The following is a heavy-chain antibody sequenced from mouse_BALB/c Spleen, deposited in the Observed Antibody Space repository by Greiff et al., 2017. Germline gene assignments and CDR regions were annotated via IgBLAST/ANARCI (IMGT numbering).Heavy chain of an antibody. V-gene: IGHV1S56*01. CDR2: IYPGNVNT. J-gene: IGHJ4*01. D-gene: IGHD2-4*01. CDR3: ARDYYDYDGYAMDD. Sequence: QVQLQQSGPELVKPGASVRISCKASGYTFTSYYIHWVKQRPGQGLEWNGWIYPGNVNTKYNEKFKGKATLTADKSSSTAYMQLSSLTSEDSAVYFCARDYYDYDGYAMDDWGQGTSVTVSS. CDR1: GYTFTSYY.